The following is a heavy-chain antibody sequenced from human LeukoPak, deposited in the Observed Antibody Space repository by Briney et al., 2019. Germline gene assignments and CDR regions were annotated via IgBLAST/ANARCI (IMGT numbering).Heavy chain of an antibody. CDR2: ISGSGGST. V-gene: IGHV3-23*01. CDR3: AIYGGNSALEGSFDY. J-gene: IGHJ4*02. CDR1: GFTFSSYA. Sequence: PGGSLRLSCAASGFTFSSYAMSWVRQAPGKGLEWVSTISGSGGSTYYADSVKGRFTISRDNSKNTLYLQMNSLRAEDTAVYYCAIYGGNSALEGSFDYWGQGTLVTVSS. D-gene: IGHD4-23*01.